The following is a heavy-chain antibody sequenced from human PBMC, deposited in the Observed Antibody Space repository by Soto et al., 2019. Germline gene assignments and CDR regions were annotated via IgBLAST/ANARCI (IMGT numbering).Heavy chain of an antibody. CDR3: ARGRNDLLTGHYCFDY. J-gene: IGHJ4*02. D-gene: IGHD3-9*01. Sequence: KPSESLSLTCTVSGGSISRYYWSWIRQSPGKGLEWIGYVFYSGSSNYNPSLKSRVTISVDTSKNQFSLKLRSVTAADTSVYYCARGRNDLLTGHYCFDYWGQGTLVTVSS. CDR1: GGSISRYY. CDR2: VFYSGSS. V-gene: IGHV4-59*01.